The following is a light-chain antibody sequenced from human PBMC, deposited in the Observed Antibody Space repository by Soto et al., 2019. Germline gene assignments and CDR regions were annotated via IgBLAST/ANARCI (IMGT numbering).Light chain of an antibody. Sequence: QSALTQPASVSASPGQSITISCTGTSSNVRTYDLVSWYQHHPDKAPKLIIYEGTKRPSGISSRFSGSKSGNTASLTISGLQAEDDADDYCCSFAVGAALVFAGGTKVTVL. CDR1: SSNVRTYDL. CDR2: EGT. J-gene: IGLJ2*01. V-gene: IGLV2-23*01. CDR3: CSFAVGAALV.